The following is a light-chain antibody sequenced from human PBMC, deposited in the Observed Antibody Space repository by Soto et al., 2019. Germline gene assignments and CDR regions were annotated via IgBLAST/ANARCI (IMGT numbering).Light chain of an antibody. J-gene: IGKJ5*01. CDR2: LAS. V-gene: IGKV1-9*01. CDR1: QGIRNP. CDR3: QHVDSYPIT. Sequence: IQLTQSPSSLSASVGDRVTITCRASQGIRNPLAWYQQKPGKGPKLLIYLASTLQSGVPSRFSGSGSGTDFTLTISSLQPEDFATYYCQHVDSYPITFGQGTRLEIK.